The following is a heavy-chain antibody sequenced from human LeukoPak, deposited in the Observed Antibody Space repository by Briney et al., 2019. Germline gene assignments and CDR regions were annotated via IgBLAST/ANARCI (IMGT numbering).Heavy chain of an antibody. J-gene: IGHJ3*01. CDR3: ARAPEQYYYDSSGYYSH. V-gene: IGHV1-18*01. Sequence: ASMKVSCKASGYTFTSYGISWVRQAPGQGLEWMGWISAYNGNTNYAQKLQGRVTMTTDTSTSTAYMELRSLRSDDTAVYYCARAPEQYYYDSSGYYSHWGQGTMVTVSS. CDR2: ISAYNGNT. D-gene: IGHD3-22*01. CDR1: GYTFTSYG.